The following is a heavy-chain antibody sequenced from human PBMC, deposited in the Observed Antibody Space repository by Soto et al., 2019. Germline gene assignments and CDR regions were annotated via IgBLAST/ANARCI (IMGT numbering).Heavy chain of an antibody. D-gene: IGHD1-1*01. CDR3: ARVGGNWNDDYFDY. CDR1: GYTFSDHD. CDR2: MNPNSGDT. J-gene: IGHJ4*02. Sequence: QVHLVQSGAEVKKPGASVKVSCKASGYTFSDHDINWVRQASGQGPEWLGWMNPNSGDTGYAQNFQGRVTMTRDTSKRTAYMELSSLRSEDTAVYCCARVGGNWNDDYFDYWGQGTLVTVSS. V-gene: IGHV1-8*01.